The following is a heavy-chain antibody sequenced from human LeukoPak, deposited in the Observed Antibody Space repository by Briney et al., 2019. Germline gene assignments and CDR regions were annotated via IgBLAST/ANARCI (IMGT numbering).Heavy chain of an antibody. D-gene: IGHD4-17*01. Sequence: PGGSLRPSCAASGFVFGNYGMHWVRQAPGKGLEWVAVIWYDGRHEYYADSEKGRFTISRDNSKNTLFLQMHSLRAEDTAVYYCARDATEYGDSYFDYWGQGTLVTVSS. J-gene: IGHJ4*02. CDR1: GFVFGNYG. V-gene: IGHV3-33*01. CDR2: IWYDGRHE. CDR3: ARDATEYGDSYFDY.